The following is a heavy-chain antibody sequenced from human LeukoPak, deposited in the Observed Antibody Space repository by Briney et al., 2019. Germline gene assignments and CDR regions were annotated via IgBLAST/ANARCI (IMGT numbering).Heavy chain of an antibody. CDR1: GGSISSYY. D-gene: IGHD2-15*01. V-gene: IGHV4-59*08. CDR2: IYYSGST. J-gene: IGHJ6*02. Sequence: SETLSLTFTVSGGSISSYYWSWIRQPPGKGLEWIGYIYYSGSTNYNPSLKSRVTISVDTSKNQFSLKLSSVTAADTAVYYCARHTVVAATHYYYGMDVWGQGTTVTVSS. CDR3: ARHTVVAATHYYYGMDV.